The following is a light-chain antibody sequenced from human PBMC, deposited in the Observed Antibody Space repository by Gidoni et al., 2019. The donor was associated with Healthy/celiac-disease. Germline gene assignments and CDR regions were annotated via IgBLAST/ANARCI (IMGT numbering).Light chain of an antibody. J-gene: IGKJ5*01. V-gene: IGKV1-33*01. CDR3: QQYDNLPIT. CDR2: DAS. Sequence: IQMTQSPSSLSASVGARVTITCQASQDISNYVNWYQQKPGKAPKLLIYDASNLETGVPSRFSGSGSGTDFTFTISSLQPEDIATYYCQQYDNLPITFGQGTRLEIK. CDR1: QDISNY.